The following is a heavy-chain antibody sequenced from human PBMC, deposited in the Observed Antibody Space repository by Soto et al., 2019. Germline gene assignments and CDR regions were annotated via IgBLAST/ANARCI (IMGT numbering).Heavy chain of an antibody. CDR1: GFTFSCTW. CDR3: ARVAYYDFWSGYYTPLRGYYGMDV. CDR2: IKQDGSEK. V-gene: IGHV3-7*03. D-gene: IGHD3-3*01. Sequence: PGRSRRPSCAASGFTFSCTWTGWVRQAPGKGRGWVAKIKQDGSEKYYVDSVKGRFTIARDNANNSLYLQMNSLSAEDTAVYYCARVAYYDFWSGYYTPLRGYYGMDVWGQGTTVTVSS. J-gene: IGHJ6*02.